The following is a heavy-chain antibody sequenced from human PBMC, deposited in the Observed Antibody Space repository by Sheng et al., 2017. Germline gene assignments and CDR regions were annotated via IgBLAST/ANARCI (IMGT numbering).Heavy chain of an antibody. J-gene: IGHJ6*02. D-gene: IGHD3-9*01. Sequence: QVQLVESGGGVVQPGRSLRLSCAASGFTFSSYGMHWVRQAPGKGLEWVAVIWYDGSNKYYADSVKGRFTISRDNSKNTLYLQMNSLRAEDTAVYYCARGGPYDILTGYIHYGMDVWGQGTTVTVSS. V-gene: IGHV3-33*01. CDR1: GFTFSSYG. CDR2: IWYDGSNK. CDR3: ARGGPYDILTGYIHYGMDV.